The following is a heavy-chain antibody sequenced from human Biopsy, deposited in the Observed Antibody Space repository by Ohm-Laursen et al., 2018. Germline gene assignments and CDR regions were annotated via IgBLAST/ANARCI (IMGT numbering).Heavy chain of an antibody. Sequence: ASVKASCTASGYTFTTYGISWVRQAPGHGLEWMGWINTYSGNTNYGKKFHDRVIMTSDTSTSTAYLEHRSLRSDDTAVYYCARDYYPYVDYLKDVPLCDSWGQGTLVTVSS. D-gene: IGHD4-17*01. CDR2: INTYSGNT. V-gene: IGHV1-18*01. CDR1: GYTFTTYG. J-gene: IGHJ4*02. CDR3: ARDYYPYVDYLKDVPLCDS.